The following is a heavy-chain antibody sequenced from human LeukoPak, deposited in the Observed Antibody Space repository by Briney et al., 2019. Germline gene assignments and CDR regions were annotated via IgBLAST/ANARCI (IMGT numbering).Heavy chain of an antibody. CDR2: ISSSSSTI. CDR3: ARGGAGNHFDY. J-gene: IGHJ4*02. Sequence: GGSLRLSCAASGFTFSSYGMHWVRQAPGKGLEWVSYISSSSSTIYYADSVKGRFTISRDNAKNSLYLQMNSLRAEDTAVYYCARGGAGNHFDYWGQGTLVTVSS. V-gene: IGHV3-48*04. CDR1: GFTFSSYG. D-gene: IGHD1-26*01.